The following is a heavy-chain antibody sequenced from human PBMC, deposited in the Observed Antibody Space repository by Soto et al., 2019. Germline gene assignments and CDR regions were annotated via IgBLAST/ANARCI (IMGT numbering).Heavy chain of an antibody. CDR3: ARCTGDYGDYNDAFDI. CDR1: GGTFSSYA. CDR2: IIPIFGTA. Sequence: SVKVSCKASGGTFSSYAISWVRQAPGQGLEWMGGIIPIFGTANYAQKFQGRVTITADESTSTAYMELSSLRSEDTAVYYCARCTGDYGDYNDAFDIWGQGTMVTVSS. V-gene: IGHV1-69*13. D-gene: IGHD4-17*01. J-gene: IGHJ3*02.